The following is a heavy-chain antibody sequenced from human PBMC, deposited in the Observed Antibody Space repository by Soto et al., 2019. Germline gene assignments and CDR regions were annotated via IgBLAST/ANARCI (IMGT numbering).Heavy chain of an antibody. J-gene: IGHJ4*02. D-gene: IGHD2-15*01. V-gene: IGHV3-23*01. CDR1: GFTFSSYA. CDR3: AKDLGYCSGGSCYKFGCADY. Sequence: GGSLRLSCAASGFTFSSYAMSWVRQAPGKGLEWVSAISGSGGSTYYADSVKGRFTISRDNSKNTLYLQMNSLRAEDTAVYYCAKDLGYCSGGSCYKFGCADYWGQGTLVTVSS. CDR2: ISGSGGST.